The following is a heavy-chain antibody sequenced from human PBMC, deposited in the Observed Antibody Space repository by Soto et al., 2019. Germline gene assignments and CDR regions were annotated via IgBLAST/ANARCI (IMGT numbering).Heavy chain of an antibody. CDR2: IIPIFGTA. CDR1: GGTFSSYA. CDR3: ARAYGDYAHYYYYGMDV. V-gene: IGHV1-69*01. D-gene: IGHD4-17*01. Sequence: QVQLVQSGAEVKKPGSSVKVSCKASGGTFSSYAISWVRQAPGQGLEWMGGIIPIFGTANYAQKFQGRVTMTADESTSTAYMELSSLRSEDTAVYYCARAYGDYAHYYYYGMDVWGQGTTVTVSS. J-gene: IGHJ6*02.